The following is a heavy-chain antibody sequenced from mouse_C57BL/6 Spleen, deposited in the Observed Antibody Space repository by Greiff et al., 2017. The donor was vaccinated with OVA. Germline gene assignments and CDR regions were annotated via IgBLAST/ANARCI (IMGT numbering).Heavy chain of an antibody. V-gene: IGHV1-26*01. CDR3: TRSSYVAYYFDY. Sequence: EVQLQQSGPELVKPGASVTISCKASGYTFTDYDMNWVKQSHVKSLEWIGAINPNNGGTGYNQKFKGKATLTADKSSSTAYMELRSLTSEDSAVYYCTRSSYVAYYFDYWGQGTTLTVSS. J-gene: IGHJ2*01. CDR2: INPNNGGT. D-gene: IGHD1-1*01. CDR1: GYTFTDYD.